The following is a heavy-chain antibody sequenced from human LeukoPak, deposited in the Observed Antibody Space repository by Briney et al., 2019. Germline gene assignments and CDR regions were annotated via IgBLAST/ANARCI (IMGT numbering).Heavy chain of an antibody. CDR1: GITFSSYG. CDR3: AKEMATMANYFDY. J-gene: IGHJ4*02. Sequence: GGTLRLSCAASGITFSSYGMSWVRQAPGKGLEWVSSISSTGGTTYYADSVKGRFTISRDNSKNTLYLQMNSLRAEDTAVYYCAKEMATMANYFDYWGQGTLVTVSS. D-gene: IGHD5-24*01. V-gene: IGHV3-23*01. CDR2: ISSTGGTT.